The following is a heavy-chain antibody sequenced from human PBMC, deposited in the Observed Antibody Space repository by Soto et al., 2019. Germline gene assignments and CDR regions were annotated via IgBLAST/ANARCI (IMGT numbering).Heavy chain of an antibody. V-gene: IGHV3-33*05. CDR2: TSYDGSNN. CDR3: ARWGTTGGLDV. Sequence: QVHLVESGGGVFQPGTSLRLSCVGSGFTFRSYVIHWVRQAPGKGLEWVALTSYDGSNNFYGDSVKGRFTISRHNSRNTVELQMDSLIFEDTALYYCARWGTTGGLDVWGQGTLVSVSS. J-gene: IGHJ4*02. CDR1: GFTFRSYV. D-gene: IGHD3-16*01.